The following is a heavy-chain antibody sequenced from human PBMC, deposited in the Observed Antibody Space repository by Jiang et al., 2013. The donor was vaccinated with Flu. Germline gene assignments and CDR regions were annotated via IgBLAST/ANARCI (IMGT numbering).Heavy chain of an antibody. V-gene: IGHV3-30*03. J-gene: IGHJ4*02. CDR2: ISYDGINK. CDR3: AREEWGYCGSTSCYTEGFDY. D-gene: IGHD2-2*02. CDR1: GFTFNSYG. Sequence: QLLESGGGVVQPGRSLRLSCAASGFTFNSYGMHWVRQAPGKGLEWVAVISYDGINKYYADSVKGRFTISRDNSKNTLYLQINSLRPEDSAVYYCAREEWGYCGSTSCYTEGFDYWGQGTLVTVSS.